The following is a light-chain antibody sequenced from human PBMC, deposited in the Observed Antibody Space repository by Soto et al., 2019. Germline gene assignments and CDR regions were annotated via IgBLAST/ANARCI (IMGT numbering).Light chain of an antibody. CDR1: QSVSDY. CDR2: DAS. Sequence: IVLTQSPAIMSLSPGESASLSCRASQSVSDYLAWYQQKPGQAPRLLIYDASTRATGIPARFSGSGSGTEFTLTISSLQSEDFAVYYCHQYNNWPPWTFGQGTKVDIK. CDR3: HQYNNWPPWT. J-gene: IGKJ1*01. V-gene: IGKV3-15*01.